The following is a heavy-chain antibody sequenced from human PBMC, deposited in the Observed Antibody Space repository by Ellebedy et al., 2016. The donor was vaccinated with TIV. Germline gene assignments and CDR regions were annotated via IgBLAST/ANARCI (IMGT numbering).Heavy chain of an antibody. CDR3: AKRGWLEN. CDR2: ISGSGDST. Sequence: GESLKISCAVSGFTFSNHAMSWVRQAPGKGLEWVSSISGSGDSTYYADSVKGRFTVSRDNSKNTLYLQMNSLRAEDTAVYYCAKRGWLENWGQGTLVTVSS. V-gene: IGHV3-23*01. D-gene: IGHD5-12*01. J-gene: IGHJ4*02. CDR1: GFTFSNHA.